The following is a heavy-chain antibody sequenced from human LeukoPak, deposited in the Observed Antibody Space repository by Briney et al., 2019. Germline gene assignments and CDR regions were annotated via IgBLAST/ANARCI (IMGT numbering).Heavy chain of an antibody. CDR1: GFTFSGYA. Sequence: GGSLRLSCVASGFTFSGYAMSWVRQAPGKGLEWVSSISAGATNTYYAGSVEGRFTISRDNSKNTLYLQMNSLRAEDTAIYYCGKGKAVVGAAGPDYWGQGTLVTVSS. CDR2: ISAGATNT. V-gene: IGHV3-23*01. CDR3: GKGKAVVGAAGPDY. D-gene: IGHD2-15*01. J-gene: IGHJ4*02.